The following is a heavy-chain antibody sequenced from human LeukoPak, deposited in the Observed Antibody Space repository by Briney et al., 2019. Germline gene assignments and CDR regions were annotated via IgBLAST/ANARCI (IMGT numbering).Heavy chain of an antibody. CDR2: IYHSGIT. Sequence: PSETLSLTCAVSGYSISTGYYCGWIRQSPGKGLEWIGNIYHSGITHYNPSLQGRVTLSVDTSKNQFSLNLNSVTAADTAVYYCTRFSTASSRPAYYWGQGTLVIVSS. J-gene: IGHJ4*02. CDR3: TRFSTASSRPAYY. D-gene: IGHD2-21*01. CDR1: GYSISTGYY. V-gene: IGHV4-38-2*01.